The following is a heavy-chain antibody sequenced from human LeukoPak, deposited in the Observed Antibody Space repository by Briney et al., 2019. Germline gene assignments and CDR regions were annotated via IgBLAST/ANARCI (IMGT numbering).Heavy chain of an antibody. D-gene: IGHD6-13*01. J-gene: IGHJ4*02. Sequence: GGSLRLSCAASGFTFSNYAMRWVRQAPGKGLEWVSGISGSGDSTYYADSVKGRFTISRDNSKNTLYLQMNSLRAEDTAVYYCARDFLSGYSSSWSDYWGQGTLVTVSS. CDR1: GFTFSNYA. V-gene: IGHV3-23*01. CDR3: ARDFLSGYSSSWSDY. CDR2: ISGSGDST.